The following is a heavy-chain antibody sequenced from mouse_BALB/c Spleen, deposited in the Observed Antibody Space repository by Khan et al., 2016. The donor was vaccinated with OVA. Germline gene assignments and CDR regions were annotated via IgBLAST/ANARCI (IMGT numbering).Heavy chain of an antibody. CDR2: IWSGGTT. CDR3: ARNYDYDEGLAY. J-gene: IGHJ3*01. Sequence: VKLEESGPGLVQPSQSLSITCTVSGFSLTTYGVHWVRQSPGKGLEWLGVIWSGGTTDYSAAFISRLSFTKDNSKSQVFFKMNSLQANDTAIYYCARNYDYDEGLAYWGQGTLVTVSA. D-gene: IGHD2-4*01. CDR1: GFSLTTYG. V-gene: IGHV2-2*02.